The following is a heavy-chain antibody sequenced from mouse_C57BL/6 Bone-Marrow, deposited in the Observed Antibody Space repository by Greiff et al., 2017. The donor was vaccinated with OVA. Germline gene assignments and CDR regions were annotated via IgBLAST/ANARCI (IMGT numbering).Heavy chain of an antibody. Sequence: EVQLQQSGPVLVKPGASVKMSCKASGCTFTDYYMNWVKQSHGKSLEWIGVINPYNGGTSYNQKFKGKATLTVDKSSSTAYMELNSLTSEDSSVYYCARWDFYLGLEDYWGQGTTLTVSS. V-gene: IGHV1-19*01. CDR2: INPYNGGT. J-gene: IGHJ2*01. CDR1: GCTFTDYY. CDR3: ARWDFYLGLEDY. D-gene: IGHD4-1*01.